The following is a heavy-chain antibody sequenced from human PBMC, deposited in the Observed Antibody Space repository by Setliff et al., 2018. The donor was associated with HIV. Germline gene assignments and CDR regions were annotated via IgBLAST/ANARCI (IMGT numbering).Heavy chain of an antibody. J-gene: IGHJ4*02. D-gene: IGHD4-17*01. Sequence: GGSLRLSCAASGFTFSSYSMNWVRQAPGKGLEWVSYISSSSGTIYYADSVKGRFIVSRDDSKNTLFLEMSSLRAEDTAVYYCARGHYGAWGQGTLVTVSS. CDR3: ARGHYGA. CDR2: ISSSSGTI. CDR1: GFTFSSYS. V-gene: IGHV3-48*01.